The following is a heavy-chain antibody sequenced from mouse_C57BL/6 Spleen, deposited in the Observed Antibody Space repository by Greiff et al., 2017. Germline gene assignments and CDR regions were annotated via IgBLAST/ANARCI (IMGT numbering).Heavy chain of an antibody. CDR2: IYPGDGDT. V-gene: IGHV1-82*01. CDR1: GYAFSSSW. Sequence: QVQLQQSGPELVKPGASVKISCKASGYAFSSSWMNWVKQRPGKGLEWIGRIYPGDGDTNYNGKFKGKATLTADKSSSTAYMQLSGLTSEDSAVYFCARGGVSYFDYWGQGTTLTVSS. CDR3: ARGGVSYFDY. J-gene: IGHJ2*01.